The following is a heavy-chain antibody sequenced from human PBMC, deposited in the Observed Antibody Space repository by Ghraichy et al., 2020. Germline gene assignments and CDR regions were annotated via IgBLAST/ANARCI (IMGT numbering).Heavy chain of an antibody. CDR2: IYSGGST. V-gene: IGHV3-66*01. CDR3: ARDVVAGIYYFDY. Sequence: LSLTCAASGFTVSSNYMSWVRQAPGKGLEWVSVIYSGGSTYYADSVKGRFTISRDNSKNTLYLQMNSLRAEDTAVYYCARDVVAGIYYFDYWGQGTLVTVSS. J-gene: IGHJ4*02. D-gene: IGHD6-19*01. CDR1: GFTVSSNY.